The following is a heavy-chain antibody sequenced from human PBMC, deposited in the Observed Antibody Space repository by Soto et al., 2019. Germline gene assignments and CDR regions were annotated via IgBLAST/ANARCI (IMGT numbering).Heavy chain of an antibody. J-gene: IGHJ6*02. Sequence: QVQLVQSGAEVKKPGSSVKVSCKASGGTFSSYAISWVRQAPGQGLEWMGGIIPIFGTANYAQKFQGRVMITADESTSTAYMELSSLRSEDTAVYYCARVSVVVVAAEHYYYGMDVWGQGTTVTVSS. V-gene: IGHV1-69*01. CDR2: IIPIFGTA. CDR3: ARVSVVVVAAEHYYYGMDV. D-gene: IGHD2-15*01. CDR1: GGTFSSYA.